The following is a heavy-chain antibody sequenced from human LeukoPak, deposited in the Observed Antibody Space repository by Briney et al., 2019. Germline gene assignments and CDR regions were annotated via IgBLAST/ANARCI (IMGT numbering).Heavy chain of an antibody. J-gene: IGHJ4*02. Sequence: GGSLRLSCAASGFTFSNAWMTWVRQAPGKGLEWVGRIKSKTDGGSADYAAPVKGRFTISRDDSKNTLYLQMNSLRAEDTATYYCARDLWFKVVPGTVDYWGQGTLVSVSS. CDR1: GFTFSNAW. CDR3: ARDLWFKVVPGTVDY. CDR2: IKSKTDGGSA. D-gene: IGHD3-10*01. V-gene: IGHV3-15*01.